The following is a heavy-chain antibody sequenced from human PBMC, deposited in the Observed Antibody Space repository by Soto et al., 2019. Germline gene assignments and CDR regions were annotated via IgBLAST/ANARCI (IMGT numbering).Heavy chain of an antibody. J-gene: IGHJ6*02. CDR2: ISAYNGNT. Sequence: ASVKVSCKASGYTFTSYGISWVRQAPGQGLEWMGWISAYNGNTNYAQKLQGRVTMTTDTSTSTAYMELRSLRSDDTAVYYCARDSPYPLITMVHEGYYGMDVWGQGTTVTGS. CDR1: GYTFTSYG. CDR3: ARDSPYPLITMVHEGYYGMDV. D-gene: IGHD3-10*01. V-gene: IGHV1-18*01.